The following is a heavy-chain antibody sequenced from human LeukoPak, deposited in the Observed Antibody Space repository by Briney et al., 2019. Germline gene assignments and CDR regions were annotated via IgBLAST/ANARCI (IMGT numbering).Heavy chain of an antibody. CDR2: INPNGGNT. V-gene: IGHV1-46*01. CDR1: GYTFTNYY. Sequence: GASVKVSCKASGYTFTNYYIHWVRQAPGQGLEWVGLINPNGGNTGYAQRFQGRVTVTTDTSTSTVYMELRSLRSDDTAVYYCARARYFLRDYWFDPWGQGTLVTVSS. CDR3: ARARYFLRDYWFDP. D-gene: IGHD2-21*02. J-gene: IGHJ5*02.